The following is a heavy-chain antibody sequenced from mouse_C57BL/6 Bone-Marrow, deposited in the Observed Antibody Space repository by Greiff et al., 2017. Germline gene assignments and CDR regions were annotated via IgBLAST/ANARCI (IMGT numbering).Heavy chain of an antibody. CDR2: IDPSDSYT. Sequence: QVQLQQPGAELVKPGASVKLSCKASGYTFTSYWMQWVKQRPGQGLEWIGEIDPSDSYTNYNQKFKGKATLTVDTSSSTAYMQLSSLTSEDSAVYYCARGDDYYAMGGWGQGTSVTVSS. J-gene: IGHJ4*01. CDR1: GYTFTSYW. V-gene: IGHV1-50*01. CDR3: ARGDDYYAMGG.